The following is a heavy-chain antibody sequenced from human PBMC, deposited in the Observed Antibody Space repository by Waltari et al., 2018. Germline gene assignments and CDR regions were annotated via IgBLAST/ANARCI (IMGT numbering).Heavy chain of an antibody. J-gene: IGHJ4*02. Sequence: EVQLVESGGGLVQPGGSLRPSCEASGFNFSHYWMNWVRQAPGKGLEWMANIKGDASDRSYVDFVRGRFTISRDNVKNLVYLQMDSLRPEDTAIYYCARDLAHFDYWGQGALVTVSS. CDR2: IKGDASDR. CDR3: ARDLAHFDY. CDR1: GFNFSHYW. V-gene: IGHV3-7*01.